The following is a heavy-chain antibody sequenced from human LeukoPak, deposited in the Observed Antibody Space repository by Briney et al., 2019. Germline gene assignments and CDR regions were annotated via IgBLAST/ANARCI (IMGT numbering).Heavy chain of an antibody. V-gene: IGHV3-30*04. J-gene: IGHJ4*02. CDR2: ISYDGSNK. D-gene: IGHD4-17*01. Sequence: GGSLRLSCAASGFTFSSYAMHWVRQAPGKGLEWVAVISYDGSNKYYADSVKGRFTISRDNSKNTLYLQMNSLRAEDTAVYYCAKEAHYGGNSPRKILDYWGQGTLVTVSS. CDR1: GFTFSSYA. CDR3: AKEAHYGGNSPRKILDY.